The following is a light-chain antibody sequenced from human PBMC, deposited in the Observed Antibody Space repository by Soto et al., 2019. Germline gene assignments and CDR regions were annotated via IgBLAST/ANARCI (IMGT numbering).Light chain of an antibody. CDR1: QNVNSN. V-gene: IGKV3-15*01. J-gene: IGKJ4*01. CDR2: GAS. CDR3: QQCDDWPLT. Sequence: EKVMTQSPATLSVSPGERATLSCRASQNVNSNLVWYQQKPGQAPRLLIYGASTRATGIPARFGGSASGTECTLTISSLQSEDFAVYYCQQCDDWPLTFGGGTKVEIK.